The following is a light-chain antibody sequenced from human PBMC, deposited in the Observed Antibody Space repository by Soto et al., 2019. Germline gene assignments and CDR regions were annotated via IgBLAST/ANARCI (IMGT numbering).Light chain of an antibody. J-gene: IGKJ2*01. Sequence: EIALTQSPATLSVSPGERVTLSCRASESLSYFLAWYQHKPGQSPRLLIYGVSTRVAGVPSRFSGGGSATDFTLTISSLQSEDFAVYYCQSYNDWPFAFGQGTKLEI. CDR3: QSYNDWPFA. CDR1: ESLSYF. CDR2: GVS. V-gene: IGKV3-15*01.